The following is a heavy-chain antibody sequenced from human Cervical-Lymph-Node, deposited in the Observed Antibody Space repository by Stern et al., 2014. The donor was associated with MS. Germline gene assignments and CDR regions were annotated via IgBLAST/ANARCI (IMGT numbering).Heavy chain of an antibody. J-gene: IGHJ5*02. D-gene: IGHD6-13*01. V-gene: IGHV1-69*01. Sequence: VQLVESGAEVTQPGSSEKVSCKASGGTFSKFPRSRVRQPPRQQLEWMGGIFPGCGTPTYAQEFRGRVTIPADVSTSTVYMELSSLRSDDTAVYYCALSSETSDRWYSLGYDLWGQGTLVTVSS. CDR2: IFPGCGTP. CDR1: GGTFSKFP. CDR3: ALSSETSDRWYSLGYDL.